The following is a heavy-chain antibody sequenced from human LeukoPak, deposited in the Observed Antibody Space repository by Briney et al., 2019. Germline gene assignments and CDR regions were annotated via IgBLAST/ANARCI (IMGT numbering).Heavy chain of an antibody. CDR2: ISGSGGST. V-gene: IGHV3-23*01. CDR1: GVTFSSYA. CDR3: ARVRHSYGRGAFDI. J-gene: IGHJ3*02. Sequence: GGSLRLSCAATGVTFSSYAMSLVRQAPGKGLEWVSAISGSGGSTYYADSVKGRFTISRDNSKNTLYLQMNSLRAEDTAVYYCARVRHSYGRGAFDIWGQGTMVTVSS. D-gene: IGHD5-18*01.